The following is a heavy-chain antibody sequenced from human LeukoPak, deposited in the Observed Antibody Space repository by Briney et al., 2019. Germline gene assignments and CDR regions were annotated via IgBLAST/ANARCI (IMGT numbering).Heavy chain of an antibody. Sequence: PGGSLRLSCAASGFIFSDYYMSWVRHAPGKGLEWVSFIYSDNTHYSDSVKGRFTISRDNSKNTLYLQMNSLRAEDTAVYYCARRAGAYSHPYDYWGQGTLVTVSS. CDR1: GFIFSDYY. CDR3: ARRAGAYSHPYDY. D-gene: IGHD4/OR15-4a*01. V-gene: IGHV3-53*01. J-gene: IGHJ4*02. CDR2: IYSDNT.